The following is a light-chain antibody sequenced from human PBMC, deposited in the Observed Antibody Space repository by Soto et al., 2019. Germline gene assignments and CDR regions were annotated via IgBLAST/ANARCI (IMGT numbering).Light chain of an antibody. J-gene: IGKJ5*01. Sequence: EIVLTQSPATLSLSPGERATLSCRASQSVSSYLAWYQHKPGQAPRLLIYDASNRATGIPARFSGSGSGTDFTLTISSLEPEDFAIYYCHQRSNWPFITFGQGTRLEIK. CDR1: QSVSSY. CDR2: DAS. CDR3: HQRSNWPFIT. V-gene: IGKV3-11*01.